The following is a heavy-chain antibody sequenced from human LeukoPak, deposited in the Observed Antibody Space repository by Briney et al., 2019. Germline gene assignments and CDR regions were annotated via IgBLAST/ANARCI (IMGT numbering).Heavy chain of an antibody. Sequence: ASVKVSCKASGYTFTSYDINWVRQATGQGLEWMGWRNPNSGNTGYAQKFQGRVTMTRNTSISTAYMELSSLRSEDTAVYYCARVGWGWNYVGYYYYMDVWGKGTTVTVSS. CDR2: RNPNSGNT. D-gene: IGHD1-7*01. V-gene: IGHV1-8*01. CDR1: GYTFTSYD. J-gene: IGHJ6*03. CDR3: ARVGWGWNYVGYYYYMDV.